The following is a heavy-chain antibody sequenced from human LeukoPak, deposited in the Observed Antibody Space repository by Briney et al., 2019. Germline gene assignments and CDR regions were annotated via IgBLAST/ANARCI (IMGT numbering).Heavy chain of an antibody. V-gene: IGHV3-21*01. D-gene: IGHD2-15*01. CDR3: ARVVVVAATDNWFEP. CDR2: ISSSSSYI. J-gene: IGHJ5*02. CDR1: GFTFSSYS. Sequence: PGGALRLSCAASGFTFSSYSMNWVRQAPGKGLEWVSSISSSSSYIYYAESVKGRFTISRDNAKNSLYLQMNSLRAEDTAVYYCARVVVVAATDNWFEPWGQGTLVTVFS.